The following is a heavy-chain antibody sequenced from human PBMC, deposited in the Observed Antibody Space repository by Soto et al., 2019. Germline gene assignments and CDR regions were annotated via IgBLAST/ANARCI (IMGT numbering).Heavy chain of an antibody. J-gene: IGHJ6*02. CDR1: GASLINSDYY. D-gene: IGHD3-9*01. CDR2: IFYNGNT. Sequence: LQLQEPGPGLLKPSETLSLTCSVSGASLINSDYYWGWIRQPPGKGLEWIGSIFYNGNTYFSPSLKSRLTISRDTSKSHFSLRLSSVTAADTAVYFCARHRYGYGLDVWGQGTTV. CDR3: ARHRYGYGLDV. V-gene: IGHV4-39*01.